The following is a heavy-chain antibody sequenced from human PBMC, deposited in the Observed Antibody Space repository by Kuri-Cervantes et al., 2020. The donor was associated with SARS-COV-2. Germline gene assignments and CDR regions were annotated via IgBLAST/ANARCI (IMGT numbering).Heavy chain of an antibody. CDR1: GGSFSVYY. D-gene: IGHD2-2*02. J-gene: IGHJ5*02. Sequence: GSLRLSCAVYGGSFSVYYWSWIRQPPGKGLEWIGEINHSGSTNYYPSLKSRVTISVDTSKNQFSLTLSSVTAADTAVYYCARPGYCSSTRCYNNWFDPWGQGTLVTVSS. CDR3: ARPGYCSSTRCYNNWFDP. CDR2: INHSGST. V-gene: IGHV4-34*01.